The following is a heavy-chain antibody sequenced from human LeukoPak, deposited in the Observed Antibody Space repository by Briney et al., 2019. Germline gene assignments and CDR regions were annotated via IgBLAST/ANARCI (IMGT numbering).Heavy chain of an antibody. Sequence: AGGSLRLSCAASGFTFSHFWMSWVRQAPGKGLEWVAYIKKTGSETYYVDSVEGRFTITRDNTRNSLFLQMYSLRAEDTAVYFCAREDGYCSGGNCYSYFDSWGQGTLVTVSS. J-gene: IGHJ4*02. CDR1: GFTFSHFW. CDR2: IKKTGSET. D-gene: IGHD2-15*01. CDR3: AREDGYCSGGNCYSYFDS. V-gene: IGHV3-7*01.